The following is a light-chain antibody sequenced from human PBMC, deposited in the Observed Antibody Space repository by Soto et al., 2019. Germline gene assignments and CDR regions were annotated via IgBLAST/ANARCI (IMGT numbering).Light chain of an antibody. CDR2: DNN. CDR3: GTWDSSLSAVYV. CDR1: SSNIGNNY. Sequence: SVLTQPPSVTAAPGQKVTISCSGSSSNIGNNYVSWYQQLPGTAPKLLIYDNNKRPSGIPDRFSGSKSGTSATLGITGLQTGDEADYYCGTWDSSLSAVYVFGTGTKVTVL. V-gene: IGLV1-51*01. J-gene: IGLJ1*01.